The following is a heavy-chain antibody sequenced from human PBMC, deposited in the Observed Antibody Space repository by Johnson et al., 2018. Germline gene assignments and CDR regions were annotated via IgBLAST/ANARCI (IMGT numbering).Heavy chain of an antibody. J-gene: IGHJ3*02. CDR1: GFTFSRYT. V-gene: IGHV3-21*01. Sequence: EVQLVESGGGLVKPGGSLRLSCAASGFTFSRYTLIWVRQAPGKGLEWVSSISSNSAFIYYADSVKERFTISKENSKNTLDLQMNSLGAEDTAVYYCARSGYESAFDIWGQGTMVTVSS. D-gene: IGHD5-12*01. CDR3: ARSGYESAFDI. CDR2: ISSNSAFI.